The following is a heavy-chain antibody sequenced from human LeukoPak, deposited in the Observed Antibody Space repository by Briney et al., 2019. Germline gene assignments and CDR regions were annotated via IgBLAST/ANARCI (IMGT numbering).Heavy chain of an antibody. J-gene: IGHJ6*02. V-gene: IGHV5-51*01. Sequence: GESLKISCKGSGYSFTSYWIGWVRQMPGKGLEWMGIIYPGDSDTRYSPSFQGQVTISADKSISTAYLQWSSLKASDTAMYYCASPSLYYYDSSAWGGMDVWGQGTTVTVS. CDR1: GYSFTSYW. D-gene: IGHD3-22*01. CDR3: ASPSLYYYDSSAWGGMDV. CDR2: IYPGDSDT.